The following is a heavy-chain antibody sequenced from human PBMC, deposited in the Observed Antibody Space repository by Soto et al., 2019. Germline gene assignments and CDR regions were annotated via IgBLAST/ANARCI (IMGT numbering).Heavy chain of an antibody. Sequence: GGSLRLSCAASGFTFSSYWMHWVRQAPGKGLVWVSRINSDGSSTSYADSVKGRFTISRDNAKNTLYLQMNSLRAEDTAVYYCARERDIVVVPAAIDAFDIWGQGTMVTVSS. D-gene: IGHD2-2*01. CDR2: INSDGSST. V-gene: IGHV3-74*01. CDR1: GFTFSSYW. CDR3: ARERDIVVVPAAIDAFDI. J-gene: IGHJ3*02.